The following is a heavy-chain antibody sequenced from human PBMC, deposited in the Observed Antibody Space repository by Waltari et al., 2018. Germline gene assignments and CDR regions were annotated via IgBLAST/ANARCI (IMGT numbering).Heavy chain of an antibody. Sequence: QLQLQESRPGLVKPSGTLYLSCAVSGDSLSSTDCWSWVRQPPGKGLAWVGQVRGDGKTNYYPSFASRMTISLDTYNKQFVLRVTSATAADTAVYYCARDRGRGLYLDSWGPGTLVTVSP. CDR2: VRGDGKT. V-gene: IGHV4-4*02. J-gene: IGHJ4*02. D-gene: IGHD2-15*01. CDR1: GDSLSSTDC. CDR3: ARDRGRGLYLDS.